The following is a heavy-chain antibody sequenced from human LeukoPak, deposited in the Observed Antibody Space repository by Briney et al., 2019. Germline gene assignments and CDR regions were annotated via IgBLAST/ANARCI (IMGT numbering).Heavy chain of an antibody. J-gene: IGHJ6*02. V-gene: IGHV1-3*01. D-gene: IGHD3-3*01. Sequence: ASVKVSCKASGYTFTSYAMHWVRQAPGQRLEWMGWINAGNGNTKYSQKFQGRVTITRDTSASTAHMELSSLRSEDTAVYYCARGPITIFGVDPYGMDVWGQGTTVTVSS. CDR2: INAGNGNT. CDR3: ARGPITIFGVDPYGMDV. CDR1: GYTFTSYA.